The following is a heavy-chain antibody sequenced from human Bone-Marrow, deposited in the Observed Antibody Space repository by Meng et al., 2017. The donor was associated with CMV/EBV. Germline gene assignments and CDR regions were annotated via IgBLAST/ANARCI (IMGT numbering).Heavy chain of an antibody. CDR2: IIPIFGTA. Sequence: SVKVSCKPSGGTFSSYAISWVRQAPGQGLEWMGGIIPIFGTANYAQKFQGRVTITTDESTSTAYMELSSLRSEDTAVYYCARSDRAYCGGDCYSAFDIWGQGTRVTVSS. D-gene: IGHD2-21*01. CDR3: ARSDRAYCGGDCYSAFDI. V-gene: IGHV1-69*05. J-gene: IGHJ3*02. CDR1: GGTFSSYA.